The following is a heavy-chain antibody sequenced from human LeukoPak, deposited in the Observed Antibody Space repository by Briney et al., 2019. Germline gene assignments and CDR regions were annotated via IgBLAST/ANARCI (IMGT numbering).Heavy chain of an antibody. J-gene: IGHJ4*02. CDR2: IKQDGSER. Sequence: GGSLRLSCAASGFTFSSYWTDWVRQAPGKGLEWVANIKQDGSERYYVDSVKGRFTISRDNAKNSLYLQMDGLRAEDTAVYFCARDRDWYTFDYWGQGTLVTVSS. CDR1: GFTFSSYW. D-gene: IGHD3-9*01. V-gene: IGHV3-7*03. CDR3: ARDRDWYTFDY.